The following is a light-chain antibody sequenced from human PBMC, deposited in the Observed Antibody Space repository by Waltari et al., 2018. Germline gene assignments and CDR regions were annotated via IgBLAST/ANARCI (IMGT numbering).Light chain of an antibody. Sequence: QLVVTQSPSASASLGASVKLTCTLSSGHSSNVIAWLPQRPEKGPRYLMKVNSDGGHTKGDEIPDRFSGSSSVAERYLTISSLQSEDEGDYYCQSGGHGTWVFGGGTKLTVL. V-gene: IGLV4-69*01. J-gene: IGLJ3*02. CDR1: SGHSSNV. CDR2: VNSDGGH. CDR3: QSGGHGTWV.